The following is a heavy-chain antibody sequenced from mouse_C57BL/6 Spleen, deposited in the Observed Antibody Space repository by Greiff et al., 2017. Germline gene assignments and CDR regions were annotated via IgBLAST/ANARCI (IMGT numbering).Heavy chain of an antibody. V-gene: IGHV1-64*01. J-gene: IGHJ1*03. D-gene: IGHD3-2*01. CDR1: GYTFTSYW. Sequence: VQLQQPGAELVKPGASVKLSCKASGYTFTSYWMHWVKQRPGQGLEWIGMIHPNSGSTNYNEKFKSKATLTGDNSSTTAYMQLSSLTSEDSAVYYCARKKAPGVGFDVWGTGTTVTVSS. CDR2: IHPNSGST. CDR3: ARKKAPGVGFDV.